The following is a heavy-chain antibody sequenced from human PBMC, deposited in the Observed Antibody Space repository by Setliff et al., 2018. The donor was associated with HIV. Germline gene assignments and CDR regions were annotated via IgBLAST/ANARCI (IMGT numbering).Heavy chain of an antibody. CDR3: ARAPYSSSSYFDY. D-gene: IGHD6-6*01. V-gene: IGHV3-33*01. CDR2: IWYDGTNK. J-gene: IGHJ4*02. CDR1: GFIFSSYG. Sequence: GGSLRLSCAASGFIFSSYGMHWVRQAPGKGLEWVAVIWYDGTNKYYVDSVKGRFTISRDDSKKTLYLQMNSLRAEDTAVYYCARAPYSSSSYFDYWGQGTLVNVSS.